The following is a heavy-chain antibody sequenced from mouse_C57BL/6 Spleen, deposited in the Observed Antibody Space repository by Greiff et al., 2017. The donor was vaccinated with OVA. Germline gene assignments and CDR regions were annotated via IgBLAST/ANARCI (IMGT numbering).Heavy chain of an antibody. CDR1: GFTFSDYG. J-gene: IGHJ1*03. D-gene: IGHD1-1*01. V-gene: IGHV5-17*01. Sequence: EVQGVESGGGLVKPGGSLKLSCAASGFTFSDYGMHWVRQAPEKGLEWVAYISSGSSTIYYADTVKGRFTISRDNAKNTLFLQMTSLRSEDTAMYYCARGFTTLVARNWYFDVWGTGTTVTVSS. CDR3: ARGFTTLVARNWYFDV. CDR2: ISSGSSTI.